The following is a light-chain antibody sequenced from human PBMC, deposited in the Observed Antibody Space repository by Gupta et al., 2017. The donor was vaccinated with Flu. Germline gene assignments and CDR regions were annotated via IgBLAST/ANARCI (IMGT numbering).Light chain of an antibody. CDR1: SSDIGSYKY. Sequence: QSALTQPASVSGSPGQSITISCPGTSSDIGSYKYVSWYQQHPGKAPQLLIYDVTKRPSGVSTRFSGSKAGDTASLTISGLQAEEEADYYCSSCTSSNTLVFGGGTRLTVL. CDR3: SSCTSSNTLV. V-gene: IGLV2-14*01. J-gene: IGLJ3*02. CDR2: DVT.